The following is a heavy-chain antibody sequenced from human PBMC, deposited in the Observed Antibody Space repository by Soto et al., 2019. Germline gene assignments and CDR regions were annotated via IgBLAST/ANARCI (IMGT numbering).Heavy chain of an antibody. CDR1: GYTFTDFY. D-gene: IGHD6-19*01. J-gene: IGHJ4*02. V-gene: IGHV1-2*02. CDR2: IKPDSGGT. CDR3: ARAPVAGPFLGY. Sequence: QVQLVQSGAEVKKPGASVKVSCKASGYTFTDFYLHWVRQAPGQGLEWMGWIKPDSGGTNYAQKFQGRVTMTRDTSINTAYMERSSLRADDTAVYFCARAPVAGPFLGYWGQGTLVTVSS.